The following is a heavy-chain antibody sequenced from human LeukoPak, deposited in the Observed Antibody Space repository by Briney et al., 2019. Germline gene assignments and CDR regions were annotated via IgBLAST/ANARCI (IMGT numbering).Heavy chain of an antibody. D-gene: IGHD6-13*01. CDR1: GYTLTSYY. J-gene: IGHJ1*01. CDR2: IKPNSGGT. V-gene: IGHV1-2*02. CDR3: ASGNEQHQRGYAEYFQH. Sequence: ASVKVSCKASGYTLTSYYMHWVRQAPGQGLEWMGWIKPNSGGTNYAQKFQGRVTMTRDTSISTACMELSRLRSDDTAVYYCASGNEQHQRGYAEYFQHWGQGTLVTVSS.